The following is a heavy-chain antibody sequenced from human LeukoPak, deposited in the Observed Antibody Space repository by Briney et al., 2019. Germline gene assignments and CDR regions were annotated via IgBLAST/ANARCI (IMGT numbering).Heavy chain of an antibody. D-gene: IGHD6-13*01. Sequence: ASVTVSCKASGGTFSSYAISWVRQAPGQGLEWMGRIIPILGIANYAQKFQGRVTITADKSTSTAYMELSSLRSEDTAVYYCAREGIAAAGFDYWGQGTLVTVSS. CDR2: IIPILGIA. CDR3: AREGIAAAGFDY. V-gene: IGHV1-69*04. J-gene: IGHJ4*02. CDR1: GGTFSSYA.